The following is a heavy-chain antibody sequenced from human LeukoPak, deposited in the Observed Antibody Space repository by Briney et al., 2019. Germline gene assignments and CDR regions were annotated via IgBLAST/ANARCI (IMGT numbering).Heavy chain of an antibody. CDR2: IYYSGNT. Sequence: PSETLSLTCTVSGGSISSSSYYWGWIRQPPGKGLEWIGSIYYSGNTYYNPSLKSRVTISVDTSKNQLSLKLSSVTAADTAVYYCARRASGGWNFDYWGRGTLVTVSS. D-gene: IGHD6-19*01. CDR1: GGSISSSSYY. J-gene: IGHJ4*02. V-gene: IGHV4-39*01. CDR3: ARRASGGWNFDY.